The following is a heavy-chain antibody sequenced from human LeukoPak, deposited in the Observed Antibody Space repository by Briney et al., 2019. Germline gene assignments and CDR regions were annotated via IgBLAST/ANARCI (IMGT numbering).Heavy chain of an antibody. J-gene: IGHJ3*02. Sequence: GGSLRLSCAASGFTFSSYEMHWVRQATGKGLEWVSAVGSAGDTYYSGSVKGRFTISRENAKNSLYLQMNSLGAGDTAVYYCVREEMGTGTDAFDIWGQGTMVTVSS. CDR2: VGSAGDT. D-gene: IGHD7-27*01. CDR1: GFTFSSYE. V-gene: IGHV3-13*04. CDR3: VREEMGTGTDAFDI.